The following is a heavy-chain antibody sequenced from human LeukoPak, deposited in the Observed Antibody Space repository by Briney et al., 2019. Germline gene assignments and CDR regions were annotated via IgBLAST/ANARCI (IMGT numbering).Heavy chain of an antibody. J-gene: IGHJ4*02. CDR3: AKAIGTMVRGAGFDH. CDR2: ISWNSGSI. D-gene: IGHD3-10*01. CDR1: GFTFYDHA. Sequence: GRSLRLSCAASGFTFYDHAMHWVRQAPGKGLEWVSGISWNSGSIGYADSVKGRFTISRDNAKNSLYLQMNSLRAEDTALYYCAKAIGTMVRGAGFDHWGQGTLVTVSS. V-gene: IGHV3-9*01.